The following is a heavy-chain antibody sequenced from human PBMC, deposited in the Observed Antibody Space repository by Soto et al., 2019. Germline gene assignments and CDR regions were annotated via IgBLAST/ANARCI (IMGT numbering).Heavy chain of an antibody. CDR3: TSQPTTVTTSLGH. CDR2: ISGSGDST. D-gene: IGHD4-17*01. J-gene: IGHJ4*02. V-gene: IGHV3-23*01. CDR1: GFTFSTYA. Sequence: EVQLLESGGGLVQPGGSLRLSCAASGFTFSTYAMRWVRQAPGKGLEWVSVISGSGDSTYYADSVKGRFTISRDNSRSPMYLQMKILRAEDTAVYYCTSQPTTVTTSLGHWGKVSLVTVSS.